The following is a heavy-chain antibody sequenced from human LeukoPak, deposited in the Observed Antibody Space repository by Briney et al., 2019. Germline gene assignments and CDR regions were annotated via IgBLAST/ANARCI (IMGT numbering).Heavy chain of an antibody. V-gene: IGHV1-2*02. CDR1: GYTFTGYY. CDR2: INPNTGGT. CDR3: ARAPMIVVVFPPRLDF. J-gene: IGHJ4*02. Sequence: ASVKVSCKTSGYTFTGYYMHWVRQAPGQGLEWMGWINPNTGGTNYVQKFQGRVTMTSDTSISTAYMELSSLRSDDTAVYYSARAPMIVVVFPPRLDFWGQGTLVTVSS. D-gene: IGHD3-22*01.